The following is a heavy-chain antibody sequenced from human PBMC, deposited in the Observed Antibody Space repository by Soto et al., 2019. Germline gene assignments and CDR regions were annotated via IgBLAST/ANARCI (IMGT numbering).Heavy chain of an antibody. CDR1: GGIFSTYA. V-gene: IGHV1-69*01. CDR3: ARDRDVYGSRNNYNRMDF. Sequence: QVQLVQSGAEVKKPGSSVNVSCKASGGIFSTYAISWLRQAPGQVLEWMGGIIPIFGTPNYAQRFEGGVTITADESTSTAYMELSRLRSEDTAVYYCARDRDVYGSRNNYNRMDFWGQGTMVTVSS. J-gene: IGHJ4*02. D-gene: IGHD3-10*01. CDR2: IIPIFGTP.